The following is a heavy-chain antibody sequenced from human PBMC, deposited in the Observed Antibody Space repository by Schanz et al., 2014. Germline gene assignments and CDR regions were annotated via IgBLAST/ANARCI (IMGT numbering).Heavy chain of an antibody. CDR3: ARDRDQWDGNYLDY. V-gene: IGHV1-18*01. CDR2: IGGSAGNP. Sequence: QVQLVQSGGEVKTPGASVKVSCKASGYTFTRSGISWVRQAPGQGLEWMGWIGGSAGNPNFAQKVPGRVTMTTDTSTRTVYMELRSLTSDDSAVYYCARDRDQWDGNYLDYWGQGTLVTVSS. CDR1: GYTFTRSG. D-gene: IGHD1-26*01. J-gene: IGHJ4*02.